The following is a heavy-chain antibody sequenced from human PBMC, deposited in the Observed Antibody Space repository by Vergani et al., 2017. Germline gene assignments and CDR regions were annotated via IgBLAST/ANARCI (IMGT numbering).Heavy chain of an antibody. CDR1: GDSISSGGYS. Sequence: QLQLQESGSRLVKPSQTLSLTRVLSGDSISSGGYSWSWIRQSPGKGLEWIGYIYYSGTTYYNPSVKSRVTISVDRSRKQFSLNLTSVTAADTAVYYCARVGADCSTVSCRSLRFGPWGQGILVTVSS. V-gene: IGHV4-30-2*06. J-gene: IGHJ5*02. CDR3: ARVGADCSTVSCRSLRFGP. CDR2: IYYSGTT. D-gene: IGHD2-15*01.